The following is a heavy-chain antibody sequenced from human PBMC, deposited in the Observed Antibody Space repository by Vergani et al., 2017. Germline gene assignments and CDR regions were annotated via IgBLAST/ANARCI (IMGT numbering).Heavy chain of an antibody. D-gene: IGHD3-16*01. CDR2: IYNSGNG. CDR1: GYSINSRSYY. J-gene: IGHJ3*02. CDR3: SRDHWGGTVVGSGDPFDI. V-gene: IGHV4-39*01. Sequence: QMQLQESGPGLVKASETLSLTCTVSGYSINSRSYYWGWIRQPPGKGLEWIWSIYNSGNGDSSSSLKSRVTISADTSKNQFSLRLTSVTAADTAVDFCSRDHWGGTVVGSGDPFDIWGHGTMVTVSS.